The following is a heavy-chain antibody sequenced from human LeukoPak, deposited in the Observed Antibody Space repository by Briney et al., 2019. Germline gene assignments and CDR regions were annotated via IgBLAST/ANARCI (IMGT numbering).Heavy chain of an antibody. V-gene: IGHV4-39*07. Sequence: PSETLSLTCTVSGGSISSSSYYWGWIRQPPGKGLEWIGSIYYSGSTYYNPSLKSRVTISVDTSKNQFSLKLSSVTAADTAVYYCARGPYSSAWGHYFQPWGQGTLVTVSS. J-gene: IGHJ1*01. CDR3: ARGPYSSAWGHYFQP. D-gene: IGHD6-19*01. CDR1: GGSISSSSYY. CDR2: IYYSGST.